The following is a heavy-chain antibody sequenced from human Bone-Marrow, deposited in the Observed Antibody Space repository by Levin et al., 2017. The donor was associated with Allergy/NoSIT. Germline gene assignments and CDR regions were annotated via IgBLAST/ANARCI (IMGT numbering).Heavy chain of an antibody. D-gene: IGHD3-3*01. J-gene: IGHJ6*02. Sequence: GGSLRLSCATSGFTFTTYAIHWVRQAPGKGLEWVAVIWYDGSNEYYADSVRGRFTISRDNSKNTLYLQMNSLRAEDTAVYYCARDSVQGVEPATDDNNQPSLLMDVWGQGTTVIVSS. V-gene: IGHV3-33*01. CDR3: ARDSVQGVEPATDDNNQPSLLMDV. CDR1: GFTFTTYA. CDR2: IWYDGSNE.